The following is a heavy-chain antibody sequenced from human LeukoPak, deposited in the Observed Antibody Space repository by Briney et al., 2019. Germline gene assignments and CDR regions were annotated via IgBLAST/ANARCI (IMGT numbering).Heavy chain of an antibody. D-gene: IGHD6-13*01. J-gene: IGHJ3*02. V-gene: IGHV1-69*13. Sequence: SVKVSCKASGGTFSSYAISWVRQAPGQALEWMGGIIPIFGTANYAQKFQGRVTITADESTSTAYMELSSLRSEDTAVYYCARTQAIAAAGLDDAFDIWGQGTMVTVSS. CDR3: ARTQAIAAAGLDDAFDI. CDR1: GGTFSSYA. CDR2: IIPIFGTA.